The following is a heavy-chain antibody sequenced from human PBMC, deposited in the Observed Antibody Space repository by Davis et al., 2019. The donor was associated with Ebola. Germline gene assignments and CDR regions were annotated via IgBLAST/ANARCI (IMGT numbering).Heavy chain of an antibody. CDR1: GFTFSSYW. CDR2: ISSSSRYI. V-gene: IGHV3-21*04. Sequence: GGSLRLSCAASGFTFSSYWMHWVRQAQGTGRGWASSISSSSRYIYYADSVKGRFTISRDNAKNSLYLKMNSLRAEDTALYYCAKAAFGWDYFDYWGQGTLVTVSS. J-gene: IGHJ4*02. CDR3: AKAAFGWDYFDY. D-gene: IGHD3-3*01.